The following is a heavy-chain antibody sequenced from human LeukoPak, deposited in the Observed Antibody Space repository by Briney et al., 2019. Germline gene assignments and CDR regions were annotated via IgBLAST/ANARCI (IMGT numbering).Heavy chain of an antibody. CDR3: TTVRPGLTFFGVVMDYYYYMDV. CDR1: GFTFSNAW. V-gene: IGHV3-15*01. Sequence: GGSLRLSCAASGFTFSNAWMSWVRQAPGKGLEWIGRIKNKTDGGTTDYAALVKGKFTISRDDSKNTLYLQMNSLKTEDTAVYYCTTVRPGLTFFGVVMDYYYYMDVWGKGTTVTVSS. J-gene: IGHJ6*03. D-gene: IGHD3-3*01. CDR2: IKNKTDGGTT.